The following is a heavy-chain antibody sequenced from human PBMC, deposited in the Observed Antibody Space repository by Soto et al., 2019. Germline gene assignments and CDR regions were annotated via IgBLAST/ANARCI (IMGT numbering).Heavy chain of an antibody. V-gene: IGHV3-23*01. CDR2: ISGSGGST. D-gene: IGHD2-2*01. CDR3: AKGGSSHAYYYYYYGMDV. J-gene: IGHJ6*02. CDR1: GFTFSSYA. Sequence: GGALRLSCAASGFTFSSYAMSWVRQAPGKGLEWVSAISGSGGSTYYADSVKGRFTISRDNSKNTLYLQMNSLRAEDTAVYYCAKGGSSHAYYYYYYGMDVWGQGTTVTVYS.